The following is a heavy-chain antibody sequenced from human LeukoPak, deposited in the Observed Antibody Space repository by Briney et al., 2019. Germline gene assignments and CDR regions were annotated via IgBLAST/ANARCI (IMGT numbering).Heavy chain of an antibody. J-gene: IGHJ4*02. D-gene: IGHD3-10*01. Sequence: GASVKVSCKASGYTFTSYYMHWVRQAPGQGLEWVGIINPSGGSTSYAQKFQGRVTMTRDTSTSTVYMELSSLRSEDTAVYYCARVGFRSTMVRGVMGYFDYWGQGTLVTVSS. CDR3: ARVGFRSTMVRGVMGYFDY. CDR1: GYTFTSYY. V-gene: IGHV1-46*01. CDR2: INPSGGST.